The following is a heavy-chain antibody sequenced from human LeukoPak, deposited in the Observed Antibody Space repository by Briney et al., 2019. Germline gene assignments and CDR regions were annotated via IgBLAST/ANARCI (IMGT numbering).Heavy chain of an antibody. CDR3: ASQLGVASGYYYGMDV. CDR2: IIPILGIA. CDR1: GGTFSSYT. D-gene: IGHD6-19*01. Sequence: SVKVSCKASGGTFSSYTISWVRQAPGQGLEWMGRIIPILGIANYAQKFQGGVTITADKSTSTAYMELSSLRSEDTAVYYCASQLGVASGYYYGMDVWGQGTTVTVSS. J-gene: IGHJ6*02. V-gene: IGHV1-69*02.